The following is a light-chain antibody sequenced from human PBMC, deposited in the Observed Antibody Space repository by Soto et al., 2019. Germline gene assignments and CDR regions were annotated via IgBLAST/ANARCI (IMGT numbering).Light chain of an antibody. CDR2: DVT. CDR3: SSYTSSSTVV. CDR1: SSDVGGYNY. V-gene: IGLV2-14*03. Sequence: QSALTQPASVSGSPGQSITISCTGTSSDVGGYNYVSWYQQHPGKVPKLMIYDVTDRPSGVSNRFSGSKSGNTASLTISGLQAEAEDDYYCSSYTSSSTVVFGGGTKLTVL. J-gene: IGLJ3*02.